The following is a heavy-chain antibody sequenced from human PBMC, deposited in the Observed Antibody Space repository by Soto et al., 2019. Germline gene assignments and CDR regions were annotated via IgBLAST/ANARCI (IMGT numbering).Heavy chain of an antibody. CDR3: ASRGYCSGGSCSIFDY. V-gene: IGHV4-34*01. Sequence: SETLSLTCAFYCGSFIGYYWSWIRQPPGKGLEWIGEINHSGSTNYNPSLKSRVTISVDTSKNQFSLKLSSVTAADTAVYYCASRGYCSGGSCSIFDYWGQGTLVTVSS. J-gene: IGHJ4*02. D-gene: IGHD2-15*01. CDR1: CGSFIGYY. CDR2: INHSGST.